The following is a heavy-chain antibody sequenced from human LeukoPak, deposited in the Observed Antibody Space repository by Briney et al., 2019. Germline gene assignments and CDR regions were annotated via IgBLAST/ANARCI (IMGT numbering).Heavy chain of an antibody. CDR2: IYYSGST. D-gene: IGHD3-3*01. V-gene: IGHV4-31*03. J-gene: IGHJ4*02. CDR1: GGSISSGGYY. Sequence: SQTLSLTCTVSGGSISSGGYYWSWIRQHPGKGLEWIGYIYYSGSTYYNPPLKSRVTISVDTSKNQFSLKLSSVTAADTAVYYCARSDFWSGYHYAVDYWGQETLVTVSS. CDR3: ARSDFWSGYHYAVDY.